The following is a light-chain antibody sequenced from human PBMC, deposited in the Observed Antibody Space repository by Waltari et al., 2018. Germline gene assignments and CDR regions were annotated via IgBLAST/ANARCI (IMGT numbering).Light chain of an antibody. J-gene: IGLJ3*02. Sequence: QSVLTQPPSTSGAPGQRVAISCSGSSSNIGSNYVYWYQQLPATAPQLLIYRNNQRPSGLPDRFSGSTSGTSASLAISVLRSDEESDYYCAVWDDSLSGPVLGGGTKLTVL. CDR3: AVWDDSLSGPV. CDR1: SSNIGSNY. CDR2: RNN. V-gene: IGLV1-47*01.